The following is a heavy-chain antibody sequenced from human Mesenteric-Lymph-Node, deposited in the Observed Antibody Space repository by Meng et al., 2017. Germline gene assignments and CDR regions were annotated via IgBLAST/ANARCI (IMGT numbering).Heavy chain of an antibody. CDR1: GGSFSGYY. CDR2: INHSGST. V-gene: IGHV4-34*01. Sequence: QVQLQQWGAGLLKPSETLSLTCAVYGGSFSGYYWSWIRQPPGKGLEWIGEINHSGSTNYTPSLTSRVTISVDTSKNQFSLKLSSVTAADTAVYYCARTIGGADIVVVPAAYYFDYWGQGTLVTVSS. D-gene: IGHD2-2*01. CDR3: ARTIGGADIVVVPAAYYFDY. J-gene: IGHJ4*02.